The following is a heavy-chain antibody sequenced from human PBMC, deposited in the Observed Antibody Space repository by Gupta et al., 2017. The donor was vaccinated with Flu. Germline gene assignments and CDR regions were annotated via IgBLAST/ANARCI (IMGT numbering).Heavy chain of an antibody. Sequence: TFSSYGITWVRQAPGQGLEWMGWITAYNGDTKYAQKFQGRTTMTTDTSTSTAYMELRRLRSDDTAVYYCAIVESSNWDFDYWGRGTLVTVS. J-gene: IGHJ4*02. CDR1: TFSSYG. V-gene: IGHV1-18*01. D-gene: IGHD1-1*01. CDR3: AIVESSNWDFDY. CDR2: ITAYNGDT.